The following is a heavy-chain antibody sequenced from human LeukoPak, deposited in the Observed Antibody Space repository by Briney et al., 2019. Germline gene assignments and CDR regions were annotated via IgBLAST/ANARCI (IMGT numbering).Heavy chain of an antibody. CDR1: GGSFSGYY. V-gene: IGHV4-34*01. J-gene: IGHJ6*02. CDR2: INHSGST. Sequence: PSETLSLTCAVYGGSFSGYYWSWIRQPPGKGLEWIGEINHSGSTNYNPSLKSRVTISVDTSKNQFSLKLSPVTAADTAVYYCARGLQLGVRGQGTTVTVSS. CDR3: ARGLQLGV.